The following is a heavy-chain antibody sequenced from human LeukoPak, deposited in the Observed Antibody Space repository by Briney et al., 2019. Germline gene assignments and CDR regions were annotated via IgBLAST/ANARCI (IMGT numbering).Heavy chain of an antibody. CDR2: IKQDGSQK. V-gene: IGHV3-7*01. D-gene: IGHD6-6*01. CDR1: GFTFRNYW. J-gene: IGHJ4*02. CDR3: ARIGYRSSSFDY. Sequence: GGSLRLSCAASGFTFRNYWMSWVRQAPGKGREGVANIKQDGSQKYYVDSVKGRFTISRDNAKNSQYLQMNSLRAEDTAMYYCARIGYRSSSFDYWGQGTLVTVSS.